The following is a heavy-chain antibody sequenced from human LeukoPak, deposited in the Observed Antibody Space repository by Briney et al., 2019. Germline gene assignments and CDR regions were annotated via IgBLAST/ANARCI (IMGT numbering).Heavy chain of an antibody. CDR2: VWYDGINK. V-gene: IGHV3-33*06. CDR1: GFTFSTYG. D-gene: IGHD3-9*01. CDR3: AKILPTSGLDY. J-gene: IGHJ4*02. Sequence: GGSLRLSCAASGFTFSTYGMHWVRQAPGKGLEWVAVVWYDGINKYYADSVKGRFTASRDNSKNTLYLQMNSLRAEDTAVYYCAKILPTSGLDYWGQGTLVTVSS.